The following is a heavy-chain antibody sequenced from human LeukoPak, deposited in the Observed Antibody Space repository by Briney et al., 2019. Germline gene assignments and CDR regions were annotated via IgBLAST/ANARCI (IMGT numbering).Heavy chain of an antibody. Sequence: PSETLSLTCTVSGGSISSYYWSWIRQPPGKGLEWIGYIYYSGSTYYNPSLKSRVTISVDTSKNQFSLKLSSVTAADTAVYYCASEVGAKRNPDYWGQGTLVTVSS. J-gene: IGHJ4*02. CDR1: GGSISSYY. CDR3: ASEVGAKRNPDY. V-gene: IGHV4-59*06. D-gene: IGHD1-26*01. CDR2: IYYSGST.